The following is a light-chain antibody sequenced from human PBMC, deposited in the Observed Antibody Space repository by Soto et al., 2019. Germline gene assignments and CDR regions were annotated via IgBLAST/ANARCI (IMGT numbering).Light chain of an antibody. CDR1: RSNIGSKT. CDR2: SNN. J-gene: IGLJ1*01. CDR3: ATWDDSLNGL. Sequence: QSVLTQPPSASGTPGQRVTISCSGSRSNIGSKTVIWYQQLPGTAPKLLIYSNNQRPSGVPDRFSGSKSGTSASLSIRGLQSEDEADYYCATWDDSLNGLFGTGTKLTVL. V-gene: IGLV1-44*01.